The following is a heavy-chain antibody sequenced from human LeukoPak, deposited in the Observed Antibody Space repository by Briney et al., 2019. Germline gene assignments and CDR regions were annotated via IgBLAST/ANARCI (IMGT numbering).Heavy chain of an antibody. CDR3: AKDLTPFRFFRGGDFDY. Sequence: GGSLRLSCAASGFTFDDYAMHWVRQAPGKGLEWVSDISWNSGSIGYADSVKGRFTISRDNAKNSLYLQMNSLRAEDTALYYCAKDLTPFRFFRGGDFDYWGQGTLVTVSS. CDR2: ISWNSGSI. V-gene: IGHV3-9*01. D-gene: IGHD3-3*01. CDR1: GFTFDDYA. J-gene: IGHJ4*02.